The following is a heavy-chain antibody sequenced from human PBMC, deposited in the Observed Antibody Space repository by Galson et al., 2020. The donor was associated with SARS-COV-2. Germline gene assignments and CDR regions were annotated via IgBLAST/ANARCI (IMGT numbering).Heavy chain of an antibody. V-gene: IGHV2-70*11. CDR2: IDWDDNK. CDR1: GFSLSSRGMC. J-gene: IGHJ3*02. D-gene: IGHD6-19*01. CDR3: ARIVSRVVAGTGRRGAFDI. Sequence: ESGPTLVKPTQTLTLTCSFSGFSLSSRGMCVSWIRQPPGKALEWLARIDWDDNKYYNTSLKTRLTISKDTSKNQVVLTMTNMDPVDTATYYCARIVSRVVAGTGRRGAFDIWGQGTMVAVSS.